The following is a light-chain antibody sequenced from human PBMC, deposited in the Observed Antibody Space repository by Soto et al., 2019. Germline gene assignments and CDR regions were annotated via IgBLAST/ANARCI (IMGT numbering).Light chain of an antibody. CDR2: DVT. Sequence: QSVLTQPRSVSGSPGQSVTISCTGTSSSVGGYNYVSWYQQHPGKAPKLILYDVTKRPSGVPDRLSGSKSGNTASLTISGLQAEDEAGYYCCSYAGTYTGVFGGGTKLTVL. CDR3: CSYAGTYTGV. J-gene: IGLJ3*02. V-gene: IGLV2-11*01. CDR1: SSSVGGYNY.